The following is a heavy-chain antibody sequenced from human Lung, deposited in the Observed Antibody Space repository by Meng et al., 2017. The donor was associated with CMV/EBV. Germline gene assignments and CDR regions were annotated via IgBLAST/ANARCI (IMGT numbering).Heavy chain of an antibody. CDR1: GYSFTTYA. Sequence: QVHLVQSGAEVKKPGASVKVSCKASGYSFTTYAMHWVRQAPGQRLEWMGWINAGNGNTKYSEKFQSRVTITRDTAASTAYMELSSLRSEDTAVYYCARTGCSSSSCYDYWGQGTLVTVFS. CDR2: INAGNGNT. J-gene: IGHJ4*02. CDR3: ARTGCSSSSCYDY. V-gene: IGHV1-3*01. D-gene: IGHD2-2*01.